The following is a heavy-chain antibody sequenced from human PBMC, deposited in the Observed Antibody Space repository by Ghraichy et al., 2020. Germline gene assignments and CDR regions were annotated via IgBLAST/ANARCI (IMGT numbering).Heavy chain of an antibody. J-gene: IGHJ2*01. CDR2: ISYDGSNK. D-gene: IGHD2-21*02. CDR3: ARAGGLTAIHPPEPWRTEWYFDL. CDR1: GFTFSSYG. Sequence: GESLNISCAASGFTFSSYGMHWVRQAPGKGLEWVAVISYDGSNKYYADSVKGRFTISRDNSKNTLYLQMNSLRAEDTAVYYCARAGGLTAIHPPEPWRTEWYFDLWGRGTLVTVSS. V-gene: IGHV3-30*03.